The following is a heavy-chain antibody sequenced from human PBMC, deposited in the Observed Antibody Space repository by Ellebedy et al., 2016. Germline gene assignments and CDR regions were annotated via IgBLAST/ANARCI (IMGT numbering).Heavy chain of an antibody. Sequence: SETLSLTCTVSGGSISSYYWSWIRQPSGKGLEWIGYIYYSGSTNYNPSLKSRVTISVDTSKNQFSLKLSSVTAADTAVYYCAREGQWLVPGWFDPWGQGTLVTVSS. D-gene: IGHD6-19*01. V-gene: IGHV4-59*01. CDR2: IYYSGST. CDR3: AREGQWLVPGWFDP. J-gene: IGHJ5*02. CDR1: GGSISSYY.